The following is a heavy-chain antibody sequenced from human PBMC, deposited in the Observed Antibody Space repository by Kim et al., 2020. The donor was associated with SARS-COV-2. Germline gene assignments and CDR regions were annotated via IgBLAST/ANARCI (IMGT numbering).Heavy chain of an antibody. D-gene: IGHD1-7*01. Sequence: SGKGRFTISRDNSKNTLYLQMNSLRDEDTAVYYCAKDSSGTTTGYYFDYWGQGTLVTVSS. V-gene: IGHV3-30*02. CDR3: AKDSSGTTTGYYFDY. J-gene: IGHJ4*02.